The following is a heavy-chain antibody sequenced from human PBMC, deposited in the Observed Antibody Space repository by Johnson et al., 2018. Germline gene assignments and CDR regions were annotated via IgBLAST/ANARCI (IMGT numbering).Heavy chain of an antibody. Sequence: VQLVQSGAEVKKPGSSVKVSCKASGGTFSSYAISWVRQAPGQGLEWMGGIIPIFGTANYAQKFQGRVTITADESTSTAYMELSSLRSEDAAGYYCARVLPTVTTATYYYGMDVWGQGTTVTVSS. V-gene: IGHV1-69*01. CDR1: GGTFSSYA. CDR3: ARVLPTVTTATYYYGMDV. J-gene: IGHJ6*02. D-gene: IGHD4-11*01. CDR2: IIPIFGTA.